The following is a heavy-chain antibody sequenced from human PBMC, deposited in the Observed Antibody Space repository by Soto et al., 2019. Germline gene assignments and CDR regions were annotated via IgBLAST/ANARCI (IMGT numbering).Heavy chain of an antibody. D-gene: IGHD3-3*01. CDR1: GFTFSSYA. CDR3: ARGFESQEDSFPIFGVVIGGGFDY. Sequence: GGSLRLSCAASGFTFSSYAMHWVRQAPGKGLEWVAVISYDGSNKYYADSVKGRFTISRDNSKNTLYLQMNSLRAEDTAVYYCARGFESQEDSFPIFGVVIGGGFDYWGQGTLVTVSS. CDR2: ISYDGSNK. V-gene: IGHV3-30-3*01. J-gene: IGHJ4*02.